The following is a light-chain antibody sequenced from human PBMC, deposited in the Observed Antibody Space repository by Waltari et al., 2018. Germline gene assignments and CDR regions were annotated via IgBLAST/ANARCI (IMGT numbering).Light chain of an antibody. CDR1: SSTIGSNS. Sequence: QSVLTPPPSASGTPGPRVTIPCSGSSSTIGSNSVYWYQQLPGTAPTLLIYRNNQRPSGVPDRFSGSKSGTSASLAISGLRSEDEADYYCAAWDDSLSGRVFGGGTKLTVL. V-gene: IGLV1-47*01. J-gene: IGLJ3*02. CDR2: RNN. CDR3: AAWDDSLSGRV.